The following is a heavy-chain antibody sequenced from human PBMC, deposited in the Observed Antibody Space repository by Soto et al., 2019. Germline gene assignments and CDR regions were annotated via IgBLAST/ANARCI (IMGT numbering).Heavy chain of an antibody. D-gene: IGHD4-17*01. CDR1: GFTFTSYA. CDR2: INNNGDNI. J-gene: IGHJ4*02. V-gene: IGHV3-23*01. CDR3: ARAGGTTVTGLWHFDS. Sequence: GGSLRLSCAASGFTFTSYAMPWVRQAPGKGLEWVEIINNNGDNIYYADSVKGRFTISGDKSKKTLYLEMNSLRAEDTAVYYCARAGGTTVTGLWHFDSWGQGTLVTVSS.